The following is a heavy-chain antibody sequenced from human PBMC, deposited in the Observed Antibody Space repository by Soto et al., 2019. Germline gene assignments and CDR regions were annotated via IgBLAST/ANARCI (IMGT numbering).Heavy chain of an antibody. D-gene: IGHD3-9*01. Sequence: SETLSLTCTVSDGSISNSRYSWGWIRQPPGQGLEWIGSIYYTGNTFYNPSLKSRVTISVDTANNHFFLKLNSVTAADTAVYYCARQLYRNILTGYSLYYFDYWGQGTLVTVSS. CDR1: DGSISNSRYS. J-gene: IGHJ4*02. V-gene: IGHV4-39*01. CDR3: ARQLYRNILTGYSLYYFDY. CDR2: IYYTGNT.